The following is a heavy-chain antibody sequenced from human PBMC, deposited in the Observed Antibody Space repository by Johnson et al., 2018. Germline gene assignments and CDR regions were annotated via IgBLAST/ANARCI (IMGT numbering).Heavy chain of an antibody. CDR2: IYPGDADT. Sequence: EVQLVESGAEVKKPGESLKISCKGSGYSFTSYWIGWVRQMPGKGLEWMGIIYPGDADTRYSPSFQGQGTISADKSISTAYLQWSSLKASDTAMYYCARPHVGRGYRIEYFQHWGQGTLVTVSS. CDR1: GYSFTSYW. CDR3: ARPHVGRGYRIEYFQH. J-gene: IGHJ1*01. V-gene: IGHV5-51*01. D-gene: IGHD3-22*01.